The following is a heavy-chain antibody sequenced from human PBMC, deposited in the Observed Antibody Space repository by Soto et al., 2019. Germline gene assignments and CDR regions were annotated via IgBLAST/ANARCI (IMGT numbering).Heavy chain of an antibody. CDR3: SIGSWSAETFDV. CDR1: GGTFNTYT. D-gene: IGHD2-2*01. V-gene: IGHV1-69*02. CDR2: IIPMLTVT. J-gene: IGHJ3*01. Sequence: QVHLIQSGAEVKKPGTSVKVSCKAAGGTFNTYTLIWVRQAPGHGLEWMGRIIPMLTVTNSAQKFQGRLTLTADKTTGTAFIDLTSLRSYDTAVDYCSIGSWSAETFDVWGQGTMVTVSS.